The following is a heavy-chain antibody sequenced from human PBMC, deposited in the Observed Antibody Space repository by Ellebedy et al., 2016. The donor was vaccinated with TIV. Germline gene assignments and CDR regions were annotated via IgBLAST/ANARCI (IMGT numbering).Heavy chain of an antibody. CDR1: GDSISSTNYF. J-gene: IGHJ5*02. Sequence: MPSETLSLTCVVSGDSISSTNYFWGWIRQPPGKGLEWIGSIYYSGSTYYNPSLKSRVTISVDTSKNQFSLNLSSVTAADTAVYYCARDPALPRGRFDPWGQGTLVTVSS. CDR2: IYYSGST. V-gene: IGHV4-39*07. CDR3: ARDPALPRGRFDP.